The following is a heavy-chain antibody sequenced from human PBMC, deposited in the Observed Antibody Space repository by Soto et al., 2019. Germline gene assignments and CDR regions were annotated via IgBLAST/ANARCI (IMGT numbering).Heavy chain of an antibody. CDR1: GFTFSSYG. Sequence: GWSLRLSCAASGFTFSSYGMHWVRQAPGKGLEWVAVISYDGSNKYYADSVKGRFTISRDNSKNTLYLQMNSLRAEDTAVYYCAKLGIAVAGKDYWGQGTLVTVSS. V-gene: IGHV3-30*18. CDR2: ISYDGSNK. D-gene: IGHD6-19*01. J-gene: IGHJ4*02. CDR3: AKLGIAVAGKDY.